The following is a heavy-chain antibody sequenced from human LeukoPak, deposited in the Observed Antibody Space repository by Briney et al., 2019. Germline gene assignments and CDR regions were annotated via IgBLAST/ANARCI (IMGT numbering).Heavy chain of an antibody. J-gene: IGHJ4*02. V-gene: IGHV1-18*01. CDR2: ISAYNGNT. CDR1: GYTFTSYG. D-gene: IGHD2-21*02. Sequence: ASVKVSCKASGYTFTSYGISWVRQAPGPGLEWMGWISAYNGNTNYAQKLQGRVTMTTDTSTSTAYMELRSLRSDHTAVYYCARDGGAYCGGDCYPLDYWGQGTLVTVSS. CDR3: ARDGGAYCGGDCYPLDY.